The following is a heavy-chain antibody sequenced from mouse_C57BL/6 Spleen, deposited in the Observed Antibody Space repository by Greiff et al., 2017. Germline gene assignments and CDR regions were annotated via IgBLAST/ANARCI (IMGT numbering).Heavy chain of an antibody. CDR3: ARQGWDN. J-gene: IGHJ2*01. Sequence: EVQGVESGGDLVKPGGSLKLSCAASGFTFSSYGMSWVRQTPDKRLEWVATISSGGSYTYYPDSVKGRFTISRDNAKNTLYLQMSSLKSEDTAMYYCARQGWDNWGQGTTLTVSS. CDR1: GFTFSSYG. D-gene: IGHD3-3*01. CDR2: ISSGGSYT. V-gene: IGHV5-6*01.